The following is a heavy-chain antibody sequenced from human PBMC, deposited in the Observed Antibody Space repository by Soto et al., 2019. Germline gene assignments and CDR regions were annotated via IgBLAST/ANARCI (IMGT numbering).Heavy chain of an antibody. J-gene: IGHJ4*02. CDR3: AKDRGLVLSFYFDY. CDR1: GFTFDDYA. Sequence: EVQLVESGGGLVQPGRSLRLSCAASGFTFDDYAMHWVRQAPGKGLEWVSGISWDSGRIGYADSVKGRFTISRDNAKNSLSLQMNSLRAEDTALYYCAKDRGLVLSFYFDYWGQGTLVTVSS. D-gene: IGHD6-19*01. CDR2: ISWDSGRI. V-gene: IGHV3-9*01.